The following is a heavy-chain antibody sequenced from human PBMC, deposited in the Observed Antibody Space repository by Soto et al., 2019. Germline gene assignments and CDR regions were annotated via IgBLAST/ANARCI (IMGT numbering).Heavy chain of an antibody. Sequence: QVQLQESGPGLVKPSGTLSLTCAVSGDSVFDGRWWSWVRLPPGKGLEWIGETHHNGGTNYNPSLKSRATISVDKSNNHFSLNLTSVTAADTAVYYCAREGGYRLEYWGQGTLVTVSS. CDR3: AREGGYRLEY. CDR1: GDSVFDGRW. CDR2: THHNGGT. V-gene: IGHV4-4*02. J-gene: IGHJ4*02. D-gene: IGHD1-26*01.